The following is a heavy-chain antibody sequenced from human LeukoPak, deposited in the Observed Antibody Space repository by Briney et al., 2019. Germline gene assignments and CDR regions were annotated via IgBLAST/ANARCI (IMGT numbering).Heavy chain of an antibody. CDR3: ARRSGWYHYVFDP. D-gene: IGHD6-19*01. Sequence: SETLSLTCAVYGGSFSGYYWSWIRQPPGKGLEWLGEINHSGRTNYNPPLKSRVTTSVDTSKNQFSLKLTAVTAADPAVYYCARRSGWYHYVFDPWGQGTLVTVPS. CDR2: INHSGRT. J-gene: IGHJ5*02. V-gene: IGHV4-34*01. CDR1: GGSFSGYY.